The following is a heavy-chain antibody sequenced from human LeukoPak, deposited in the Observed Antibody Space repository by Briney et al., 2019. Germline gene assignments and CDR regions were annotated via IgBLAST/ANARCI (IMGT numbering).Heavy chain of an antibody. CDR3: ANEIRPNDY. J-gene: IGHJ4*02. CDR1: GFTCSSYA. D-gene: IGHD4-17*01. V-gene: IGHV3-30-3*02. CDR2: ISYDGSNK. Sequence: GGSLRLSCAASGFTCSSYAMHWVRQAPGKGLEWVAVISYDGSNKYYADSVKGRFTISRDNSKNTLYLQMYSLRAEDTAVYYCANEIRPNDYWGQGTLVTVSS.